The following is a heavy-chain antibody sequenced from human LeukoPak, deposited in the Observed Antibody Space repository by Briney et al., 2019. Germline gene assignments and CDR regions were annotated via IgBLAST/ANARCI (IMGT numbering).Heavy chain of an antibody. CDR2: IYYSGST. CDR3: ARGGYGDPFDY. V-gene: IGHV4-30-4*01. D-gene: IGHD4-17*01. CDR1: GDSISSGDYY. Sequence: SETLSLTCTVYGDSISSGDYYWSWIRQPPGKGLEWIGYIYYSGSTYYSPSLKSRVTISVDTSKNQFSLKLSSVTAADTAVYYCARGGYGDPFDYWGQGTLVTVSS. J-gene: IGHJ4*02.